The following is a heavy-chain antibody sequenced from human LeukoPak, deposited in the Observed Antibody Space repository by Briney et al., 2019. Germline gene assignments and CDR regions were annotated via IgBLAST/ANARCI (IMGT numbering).Heavy chain of an antibody. CDR1: GFTFSSYG. CDR2: IRYDGSNK. D-gene: IGHD3-10*01. J-gene: IGHJ4*02. CDR3: AKDLFLAPVLLRFGALDY. Sequence: GGSLRLSCAASGFTFSSYGMHWVRQAPGKGLEWVAFIRYDGSNKYYADSVKGRFTISRDNSKNTLYLQMNSLRAEDTAVYYCAKDLFLAPVLLRFGALDYWGQGTLVTVSS. V-gene: IGHV3-30*02.